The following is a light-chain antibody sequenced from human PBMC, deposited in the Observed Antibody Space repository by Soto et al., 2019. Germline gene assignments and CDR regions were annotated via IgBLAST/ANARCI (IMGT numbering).Light chain of an antibody. Sequence: DIQMTQSPSSLSASVGDRVTITCRASQGIRHDLGWYQQKPGKAPKRLIYAASSLQPGVPSRFSGSGSWTEFTLTISSLQPEDFATYYCLQHNSYPRTFGQGTKVEMK. CDR2: AAS. J-gene: IGKJ1*01. V-gene: IGKV1-17*01. CDR1: QGIRHD. CDR3: LQHNSYPRT.